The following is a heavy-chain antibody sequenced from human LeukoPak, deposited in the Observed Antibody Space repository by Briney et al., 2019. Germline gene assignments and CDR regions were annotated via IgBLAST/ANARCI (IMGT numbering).Heavy chain of an antibody. D-gene: IGHD5-24*01. J-gene: IGHJ1*01. CDR3: ASLAMAGATGRGYSAN. CDR2: TLYDGSS. V-gene: IGHV4-39*01. Sequence: SETLSLTCTISGGFIISSSYYWGWIRQPPGKGLEWIGSVIGSTLYDGSSGYNPSLNSRLTISVDTSKNQFSLRLRSVTAADTAIYFCASLAMAGATGRGYSANWGPGTLVTVSS. CDR1: GGFIISSSYY.